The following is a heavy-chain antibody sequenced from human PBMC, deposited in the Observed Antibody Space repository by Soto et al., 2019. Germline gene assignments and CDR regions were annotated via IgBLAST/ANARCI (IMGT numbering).Heavy chain of an antibody. D-gene: IGHD4-17*01. J-gene: IGHJ4*02. CDR3: ERDYGDYSGDY. V-gene: IGHV1-8*02. Sequence: ASVKVSCKASGYTFTSDGINWVRQAPGQGLEWMGWMIPNSGKIGYAQKFQGRLTMTRNTSISTAYMELSSLRSEDTAVYYCERDYGDYSGDYWGQGTLVTVSS. CDR2: MIPNSGKI. CDR1: GYTFTSDG.